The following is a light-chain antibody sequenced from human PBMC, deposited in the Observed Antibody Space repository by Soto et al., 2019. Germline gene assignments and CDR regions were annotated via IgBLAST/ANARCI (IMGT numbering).Light chain of an antibody. CDR2: DAS. J-gene: IGKJ2*01. Sequence: DIQMTQSPYTLSPSVGDRVSITCRASQSISGWLAWYQQKPGKAPKLLIYDASSLESGVPSRFSGSGSGTEFSLTIIRLQPYDFATYYCQQYNSYSVNAFGQGTKLEIK. CDR1: QSISGW. V-gene: IGKV1-5*01. CDR3: QQYNSYSVNA.